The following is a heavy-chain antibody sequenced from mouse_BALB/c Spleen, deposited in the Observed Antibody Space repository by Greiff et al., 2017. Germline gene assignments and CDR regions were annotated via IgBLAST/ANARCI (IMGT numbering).Heavy chain of an antibody. CDR3: ARKGAYGYGYYAMDY. V-gene: IGHV5-17*02. Sequence: EVQGVESGGGLVQPGGSRKLSCAASGFTFSSFGMHWVRQAPEKGLEWVAYISSGSSTIYYADTVKGRFTISRDNPKNTLFLQMTSLRSEDTAMYYCARKGAYGYGYYAMDYWGQGTSVTVSS. J-gene: IGHJ4*01. D-gene: IGHD2-2*01. CDR2: ISSGSSTI. CDR1: GFTFSSFG.